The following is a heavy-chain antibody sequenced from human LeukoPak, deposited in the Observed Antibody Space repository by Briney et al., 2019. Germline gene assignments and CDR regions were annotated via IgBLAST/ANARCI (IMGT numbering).Heavy chain of an antibody. CDR3: ARVSGYDWESFYDY. Sequence: SETLSLTCTVSGGSISSYYWSWIRQPPGKGLEWIGYIYYSGSTNYNPSLKSRVTISVDTSKNQFSLKLNSVTAADTAVYYCARVSGYDWESFYDYWGQGTLVTVSS. CDR1: GGSISSYY. D-gene: IGHD5-12*01. J-gene: IGHJ4*02. CDR2: IYYSGST. V-gene: IGHV4-59*01.